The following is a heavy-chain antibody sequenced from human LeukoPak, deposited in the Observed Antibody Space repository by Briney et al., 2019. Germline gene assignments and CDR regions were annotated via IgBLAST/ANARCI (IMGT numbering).Heavy chain of an antibody. D-gene: IGHD3-10*01. CDR2: IYSGGST. J-gene: IGHJ4*02. CDR1: GFTFSSYA. Sequence: GGSLRLSCAASGFTFSSYAMSWVRQAPGKGLEWVSVIYSGGSTYYADSVKGRFTISRDNSKNTLYLQMNSLRGEDTAVYYCAKDQARYGSGDYWGQGTLVTVSS. CDR3: AKDQARYGSGDY. V-gene: IGHV3-23*03.